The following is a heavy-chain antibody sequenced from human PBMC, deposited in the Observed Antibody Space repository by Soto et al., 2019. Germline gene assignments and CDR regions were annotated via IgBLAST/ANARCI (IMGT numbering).Heavy chain of an antibody. CDR2: ISYDGSNK. CDR1: GFTFGSYA. CDR3: ARGHSGWYRAPVDY. D-gene: IGHD6-19*01. V-gene: IGHV3-30-3*01. J-gene: IGHJ4*02. Sequence: QVQLVESGGGVVQHGRSLRLSCAASGFTFGSYAMHWVRQAPGKGLEWVAVISYDGSNKYYADSVKGRFTISRDNSKNTLYLQMNSLRAEDTAVYYCARGHSGWYRAPVDYWGQGTLVTVSS.